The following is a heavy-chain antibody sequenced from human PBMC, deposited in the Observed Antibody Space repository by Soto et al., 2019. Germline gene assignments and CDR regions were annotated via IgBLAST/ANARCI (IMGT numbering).Heavy chain of an antibody. D-gene: IGHD3-22*01. CDR2: ISAYNGNT. Sequence: ASVKVSCKASGYTFTSYGISWVRQAPGQVLEWMGWISAYNGNTNYAQKLQGRVAMTTDTSTSTAYMELRSLRSDYTAVYYCARDDSSAIDFDYWGQGTLVTVSS. CDR3: ARDDSSAIDFDY. V-gene: IGHV1-18*01. CDR1: GYTFTSYG. J-gene: IGHJ4*02.